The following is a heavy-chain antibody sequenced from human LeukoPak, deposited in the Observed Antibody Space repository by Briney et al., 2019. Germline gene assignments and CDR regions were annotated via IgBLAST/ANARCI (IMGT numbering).Heavy chain of an antibody. D-gene: IGHD2-15*01. CDR1: GFTFSSYS. J-gene: IGHJ4*02. CDR3: ARLELDCSGGSCYAYFDY. V-gene: IGHV3-21*01. Sequence: GGSLRLSCAASGFTFSSYSMSWVRQAPGKGLEWVSSISSSSSYIYYADSVKGRFTISRDNAKNSLYLQMNSLRAEDTAVYYCARLELDCSGGSCYAYFDYWGQGTLVTVSS. CDR2: ISSSSSYI.